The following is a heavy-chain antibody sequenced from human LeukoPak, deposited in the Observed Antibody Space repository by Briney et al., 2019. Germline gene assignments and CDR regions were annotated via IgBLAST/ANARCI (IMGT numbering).Heavy chain of an antibody. Sequence: SETLTLTCAVYGGSFSGYYWSWIRQPPGKGLEWIGEINHSGSTNYNPSLKSRVTISVDTSKNQFSLKLSSVTAADTAVYYCARVLSLGRPVYYYYYGMDVWGQGTTVTVSS. CDR1: GGSFSGYY. J-gene: IGHJ6*02. D-gene: IGHD7-27*01. V-gene: IGHV4-34*01. CDR3: ARVLSLGRPVYYYYYGMDV. CDR2: INHSGST.